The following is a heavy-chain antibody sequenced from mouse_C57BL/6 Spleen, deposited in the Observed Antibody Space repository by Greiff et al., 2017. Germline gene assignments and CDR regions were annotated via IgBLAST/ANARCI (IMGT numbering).Heavy chain of an antibody. J-gene: IGHJ3*01. V-gene: IGHV1-81*01. CDR2: IYPRSGNT. CDR3: AIREVTTSAY. Sequence: QVQLQQSGAELARPGASVKLSCKASGYTFTSYGISWVKQSTGKGLEWIGEIYPRSGNTYYNEQFKGKATLTADKSSSTAYMELRSLTSEDSAVYVCAIREVTTSAYWGQGTLVTVA. D-gene: IGHD2-2*01. CDR1: GYTFTSYG.